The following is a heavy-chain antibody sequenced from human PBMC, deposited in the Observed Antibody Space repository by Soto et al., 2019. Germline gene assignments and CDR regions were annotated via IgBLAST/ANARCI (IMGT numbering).Heavy chain of an antibody. Sequence: QVQLVQSGAEVKKPGSPVRVSCTASGDTFKFYTIRWVRQVPAQGPEWMGRIIPMLGMSNYAQKFQGRVTIMADKSTSTAYMSLSGLTSEDTAVYYCATNYGSGNTHFDYWGQGTLVTVSS. V-gene: IGHV1-69*02. CDR1: GDTFKFYT. J-gene: IGHJ4*02. D-gene: IGHD3-10*01. CDR2: IIPMLGMS. CDR3: ATNYGSGNTHFDY.